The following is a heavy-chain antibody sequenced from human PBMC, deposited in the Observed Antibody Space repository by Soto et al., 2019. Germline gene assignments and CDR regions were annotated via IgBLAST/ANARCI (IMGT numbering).Heavy chain of an antibody. CDR3: VGGHYYFDY. Sequence: QVQLVESGGGVVQPGRSLRLSCAASGFPFSSYGMHWVREAPGKGLEWVAVISYDGSNKYYADSVKGRFTISRDNSASTLYLQMKRLRPEDTAVYYCVGGHYYFDYRGQGTLVNVSP. D-gene: IGHD3-10*01. V-gene: IGHV3-30*03. J-gene: IGHJ4*02. CDR2: ISYDGSNK. CDR1: GFPFSSYG.